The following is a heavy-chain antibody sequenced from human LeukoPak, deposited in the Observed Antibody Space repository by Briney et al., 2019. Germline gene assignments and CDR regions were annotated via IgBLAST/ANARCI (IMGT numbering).Heavy chain of an antibody. CDR1: GFTFSSYA. J-gene: IGHJ5*02. Sequence: GGSLRLSCAASGFTFSSYAMSWVRQAPGKGLEWVSAISGSGGSTYYADSVKGRFTISRDNAKNSLYLQMNSLSAEDTAVYYCATWDRFDPWGQGTLVTVSS. V-gene: IGHV3-23*01. CDR3: ATWDRFDP. CDR2: ISGSGGST. D-gene: IGHD1-26*01.